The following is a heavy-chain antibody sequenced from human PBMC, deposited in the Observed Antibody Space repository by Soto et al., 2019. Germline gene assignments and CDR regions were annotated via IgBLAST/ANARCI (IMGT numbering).Heavy chain of an antibody. D-gene: IGHD6-13*01. CDR3: VRDSGAKLSSS. CDR2: IVPIYRTA. J-gene: IGHJ4*02. Sequence: SVKVSCKASGGTFSSYRINWVRQAPGQGLEWVGGIVPIYRTADYAQEFQGRVTITADESARTAYMELRSLKSRDTAVYYCVRDSGAKLSSSWGQGTLVTVSS. V-gene: IGHV1-69*13. CDR1: GGTFSSYR.